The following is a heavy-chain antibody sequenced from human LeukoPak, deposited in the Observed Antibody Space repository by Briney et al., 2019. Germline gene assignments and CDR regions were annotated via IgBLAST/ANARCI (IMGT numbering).Heavy chain of an antibody. CDR1: GGSISSSSYY. V-gene: IGHV4-39*07. Sequence: SETLSLTCTVSGGSISSSSYYWGWLRQPPGKGLEWIGSIYYSGSTYYNPSLKSRVTISVDTSKNQFSLKLSSVTAADTAVYYCARGELDIVVVPAAPPGWFDPWGQGTLVTVSS. J-gene: IGHJ5*02. CDR3: ARGELDIVVVPAAPPGWFDP. CDR2: IYYSGST. D-gene: IGHD2-2*03.